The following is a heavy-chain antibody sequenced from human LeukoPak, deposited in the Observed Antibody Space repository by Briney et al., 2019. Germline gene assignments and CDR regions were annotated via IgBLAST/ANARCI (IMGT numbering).Heavy chain of an antibody. D-gene: IGHD6-19*01. CDR2: IYYSGST. CDR1: GDSISSSSSY. Sequence: SETLSLTCTVSGDSISSSSSYWGWIRQPPGKGLEWIGSIYYSGSTYYNTSLKSRVTISVDTSKNQFSLKLSSVTAADTAVYYCARTPTDDSSGWYEGNYYYYYYMDVWGKGTTVTISS. V-gene: IGHV4-39*07. CDR3: ARTPTDDSSGWYEGNYYYYYYMDV. J-gene: IGHJ6*03.